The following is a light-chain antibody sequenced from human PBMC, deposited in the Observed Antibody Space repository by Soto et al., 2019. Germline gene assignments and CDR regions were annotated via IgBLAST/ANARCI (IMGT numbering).Light chain of an antibody. J-gene: IGKJ4*01. CDR1: QDITNY. CDR3: QKYYMAPLT. V-gene: IGKV1-27*01. Sequence: DIQMTQSPSSLSASVGDRVTITCRASQDITNYLAWYQQKPGKVPKLLIYAASTLQSGVPSRFSGSGSGTDFTLTISSLQPEDVATYYWQKYYMAPLTFGGGTKVEIK. CDR2: AAS.